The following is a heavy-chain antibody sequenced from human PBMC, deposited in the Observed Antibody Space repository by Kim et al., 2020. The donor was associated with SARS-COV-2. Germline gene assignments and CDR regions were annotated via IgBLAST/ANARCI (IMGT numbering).Heavy chain of an antibody. Sequence: SETLSLTCTVSGGSISSSSYYWGWIRQPPGKGLEWIGSIYYSGSTYYNPSLKSRVTISVDTSKNQFSLKLSSVTAADTAVYYCASALWFGDPAIVFDYWGQGTLVTVSS. J-gene: IGHJ4*02. V-gene: IGHV4-39*01. CDR2: IYYSGST. CDR3: ASALWFGDPAIVFDY. CDR1: GGSISSSSYY. D-gene: IGHD3-10*01.